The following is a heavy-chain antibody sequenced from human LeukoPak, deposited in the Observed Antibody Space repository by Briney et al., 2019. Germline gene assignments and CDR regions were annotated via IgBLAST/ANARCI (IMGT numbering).Heavy chain of an antibody. CDR3: ARTKSYTAMVTT. D-gene: IGHD5-18*01. CDR1: GYSISSGYY. Sequence: SETLSLTCAVSGYSISSGYYWGWIRQPPGKGLEWIGSIYHSASTYYNPSLKSRVTISVYTSKNQFSLKLSSVTGADTAVYYCARTKSYTAMVTTWGQGTLVTVSS. J-gene: IGHJ5*02. CDR2: IYHSAST. V-gene: IGHV4-38-2*01.